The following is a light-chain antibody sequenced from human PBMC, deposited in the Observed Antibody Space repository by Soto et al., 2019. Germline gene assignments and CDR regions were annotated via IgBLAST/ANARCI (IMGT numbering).Light chain of an antibody. CDR1: QSVSSSY. CDR2: GAS. J-gene: IGKJ1*01. Sequence: EIVLTQSPGTLSLSPGERASLSCRASQSVSSSYVAWYQQKPGQAPRLLIYGASSRATGIPDRFSGSGSGTDFSLNISRLEPEDFAVYYCQQYGSSRTFGQGTKVEIK. CDR3: QQYGSSRT. V-gene: IGKV3-20*01.